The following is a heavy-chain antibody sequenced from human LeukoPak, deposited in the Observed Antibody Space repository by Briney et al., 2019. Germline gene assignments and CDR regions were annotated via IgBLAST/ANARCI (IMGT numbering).Heavy chain of an antibody. J-gene: IGHJ4*02. Sequence: GRSPRLSCAASGFTFSSYAMHWVRQAPGKGLEWVAVISYDGSNKYYADSVKGRFTISRDNSKNTLYLQMNSLRAEDTAVYYRARDQGYTFDYWGQGTLVTVSS. CDR2: ISYDGSNK. D-gene: IGHD5-24*01. CDR3: ARDQGYTFDY. CDR1: GFTFSSYA. V-gene: IGHV3-30*04.